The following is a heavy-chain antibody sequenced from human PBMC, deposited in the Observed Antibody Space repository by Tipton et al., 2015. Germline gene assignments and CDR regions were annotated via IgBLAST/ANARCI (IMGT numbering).Heavy chain of an antibody. D-gene: IGHD6-13*01. CDR3: ARRFSHSSSWTFDY. J-gene: IGHJ4*02. V-gene: IGHV4-38-2*01. Sequence: TLSLTCAVSAYSISSDYYWGWIRQPSGKGLEWIGSISHSGNTYYNPSLKSRVTMSRDTSKNQFSLKLSSVTAADTAVYYCARRFSHSSSWTFDYWGQGTLVTVSS. CDR1: AYSISSDYY. CDR2: ISHSGNT.